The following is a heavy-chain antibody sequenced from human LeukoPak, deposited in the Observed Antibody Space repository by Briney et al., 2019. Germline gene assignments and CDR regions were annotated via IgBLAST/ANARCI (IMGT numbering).Heavy chain of an antibody. D-gene: IGHD3-9*01. CDR3: ARDDGLRYFDN. CDR1: GFTFSSYG. Sequence: PGGSLRLSCAASGFTFSSYGMHWVRQAPGKGLEWVAFISYDGSNQYYADSVKGRFTISRDNAKNSLYLQMNSLRAEDTAVYYCARDDGLRYFDNWGQGTLVTVSS. V-gene: IGHV3-30*03. CDR2: ISYDGSNQ. J-gene: IGHJ4*02.